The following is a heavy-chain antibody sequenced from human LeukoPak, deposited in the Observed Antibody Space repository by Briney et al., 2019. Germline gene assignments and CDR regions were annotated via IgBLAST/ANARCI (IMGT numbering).Heavy chain of an antibody. D-gene: IGHD1-26*01. CDR2: INPNNGGT. CDR3: ARGWELNARFFDY. J-gene: IGHJ4*02. V-gene: IGHV1-2*05. Sequence: ASVKVSCKAARYTFTAYYLHWVRQAPGQGLEWMGRINPNNGGTNYPQKFQGRATMTRDTSINTAYMELSSLKSDDTVVYYCARGWELNARFFDYWGQGTLVTVSS. CDR1: RYTFTAYY.